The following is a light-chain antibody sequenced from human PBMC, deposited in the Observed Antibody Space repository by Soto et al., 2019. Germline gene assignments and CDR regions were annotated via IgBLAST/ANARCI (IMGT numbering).Light chain of an antibody. CDR3: SSYTSSSSLYV. J-gene: IGLJ1*01. CDR1: CSDVGGYNF. V-gene: IGLV2-14*03. Sequence: QSALTQPASVSGSPGQSITISCTGTCSDVGGYNFVSWYQQHPGKVPKVMIYDVTNRPSGVSTRFSGSKSGNTASLTISGLQAEDEADYYCSSYTSSSSLYVFGTGTKLTVL. CDR2: DVT.